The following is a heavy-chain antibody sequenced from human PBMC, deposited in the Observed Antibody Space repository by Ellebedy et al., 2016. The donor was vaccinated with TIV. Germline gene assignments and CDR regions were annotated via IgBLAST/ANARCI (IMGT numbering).Heavy chain of an antibody. CDR3: ARDGWSGAYYFDS. J-gene: IGHJ4*02. Sequence: MPGGSLRLSCNVSGFSISTGYYWGWIRQSPGKGLEWIGSIFRSGHTFYNPSLSSRVTISVDTSQIQFSLRLTSVTAADTAVYYCARDGWSGAYYFDSWGQGVLVTVSS. CDR1: GFSISTGYY. CDR2: IFRSGHT. V-gene: IGHV4-38-2*02. D-gene: IGHD3-3*01.